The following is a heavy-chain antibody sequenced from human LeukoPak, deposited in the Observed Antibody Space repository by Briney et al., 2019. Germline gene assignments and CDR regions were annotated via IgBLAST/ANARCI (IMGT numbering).Heavy chain of an antibody. J-gene: IGHJ4*02. CDR2: IYYSGST. CDR1: GGSISSGGYY. V-gene: IGHV4-31*03. Sequence: SQTLSLTCTVSGGSISSGGYYWSWIRQHPGKGLEWIGYIYYSGSTYYNPSLKSRVTISVDTSKNQFSLKLSSVTAADTAVYYCARFRNRGVVVAATRPKGGDYWGQGTLVTVSS. D-gene: IGHD2-15*01. CDR3: ARFRNRGVVVAATRPKGGDY.